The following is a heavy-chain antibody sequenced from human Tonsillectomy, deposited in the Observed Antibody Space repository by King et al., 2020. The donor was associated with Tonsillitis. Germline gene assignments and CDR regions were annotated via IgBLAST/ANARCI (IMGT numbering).Heavy chain of an antibody. CDR3: ARGIAARLYMDV. CDR1: GGSISTGGYS. D-gene: IGHD6-6*01. V-gene: IGHV4-30-2*01. Sequence: QLQESGSGLVKPSQTLSLTCAVSGGSISTGGYSWSWIRQPPGKGLEWIGSIYHIGSTYYNPSLKSRVTISVDRSKNQFSLKLSSVTAADTAVYYCARGIAARLYMDVWGKGTTVTVSS. CDR2: IYHIGST. J-gene: IGHJ6*03.